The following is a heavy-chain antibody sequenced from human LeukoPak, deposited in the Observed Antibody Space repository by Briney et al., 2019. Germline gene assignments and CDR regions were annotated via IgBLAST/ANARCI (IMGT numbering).Heavy chain of an antibody. CDR1: GFTFSNYW. CDR3: ARDPVEWELLLDY. D-gene: IGHD1-26*01. CDR2: MNIDGSEK. V-gene: IGHV3-7*01. J-gene: IGHJ4*02. Sequence: GGSLRLSCAASGFTFSNYWVGWVRQAPGKRLEWVANMNIDGSEKYYADSVKGRFSISRDNARNSVYLQMASLRVEDTAVYYCARDPVEWELLLDYWGQGTLVTVSS.